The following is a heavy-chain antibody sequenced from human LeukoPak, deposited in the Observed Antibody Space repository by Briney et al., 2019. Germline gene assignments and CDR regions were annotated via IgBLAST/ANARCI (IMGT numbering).Heavy chain of an antibody. D-gene: IGHD3-3*02. CDR2: INAGNGNT. V-gene: IGHV1-3*01. Sequence: ASVKVSCKASGYTFTSYAMHWVRQAPGQRLEWMGWINAGNGNTKYSQKFQGRVTITRDTSASTAYMELSSLRSEDTAVYYCARVEDPRGILGVFDIWAQGTMVTV. CDR3: ARVEDPRGILGVFDI. J-gene: IGHJ3*02. CDR1: GYTFTSYA.